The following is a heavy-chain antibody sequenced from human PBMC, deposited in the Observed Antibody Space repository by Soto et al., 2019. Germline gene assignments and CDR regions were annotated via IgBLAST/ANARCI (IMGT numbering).Heavy chain of an antibody. CDR2: IYYSGST. CDR1: GGSISSGGYY. V-gene: IGHV4-31*03. Sequence: SETLSLTCTVSGGSISSGGYYWSWIRQHPGKGLEWIGYIYYSGSTYYNPSLKSRVTISVDTSKNQFSLKLSSVTAADTAVYYCARAVSGHYYFDYWGQGTLVTVSS. J-gene: IGHJ4*02. CDR3: ARAVSGHYYFDY. D-gene: IGHD1-26*01.